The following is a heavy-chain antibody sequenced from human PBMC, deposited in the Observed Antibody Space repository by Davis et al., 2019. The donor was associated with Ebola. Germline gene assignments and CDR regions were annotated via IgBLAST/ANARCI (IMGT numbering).Heavy chain of an antibody. CDR1: GFTFSRYW. CDR3: ARDSGTYSYYFDY. CDR2: INSDGSST. Sequence: HTGGSLRLSCAASGFTFSRYWMHWVRQAPGKGLVWVSRINSDGSSTSYADSVKGRFTISRDNAKNTLFLQMNSLRAEDTAVYYCARDSGTYSYYFDYWGQGTLVTVSS. J-gene: IGHJ4*02. D-gene: IGHD1-26*01. V-gene: IGHV3-74*01.